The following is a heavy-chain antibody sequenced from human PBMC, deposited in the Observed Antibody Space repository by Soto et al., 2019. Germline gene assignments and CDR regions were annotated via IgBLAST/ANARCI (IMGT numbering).Heavy chain of an antibody. Sequence: ASVKGSCKLSGCTLAELSMHCVRQSPGNGLEWMGGLDPQDGETNYAQKFQGRVTMTEDTSTDTAYMELSSLRSEDTAVYYCATDLFYYSYAMDVWGQGTTVTVSS. J-gene: IGHJ6*02. V-gene: IGHV1-24*01. CDR2: LDPQDGET. CDR3: ATDLFYYSYAMDV. CDR1: GCTLAELS.